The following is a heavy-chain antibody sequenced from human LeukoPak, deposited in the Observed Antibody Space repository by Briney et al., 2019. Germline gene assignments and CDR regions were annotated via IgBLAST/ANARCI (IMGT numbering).Heavy chain of an antibody. CDR2: IIPIFGTA. Sequence: SVKVSCKASGGTFSSYAISWVRQAPGQGLEWMGGIIPIFGTANYAQKFQGRVTITADESTSTAYMELSSLRSEDTAVYYCASGYSYGYGLDYWGQGTLVTVSS. V-gene: IGHV1-69*13. CDR3: ASGYSYGYGLDY. D-gene: IGHD5-18*01. CDR1: GGTFSSYA. J-gene: IGHJ4*02.